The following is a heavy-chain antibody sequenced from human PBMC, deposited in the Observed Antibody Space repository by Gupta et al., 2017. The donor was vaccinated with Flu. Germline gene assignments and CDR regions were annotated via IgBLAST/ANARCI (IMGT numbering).Heavy chain of an antibody. J-gene: IGHJ6*02. CDR2: IGTAGDT. V-gene: IGHV3-13*04. CDR3: ARAPLSSGWATYYYGMDV. D-gene: IGHD6-19*01. CDR1: GFTFRSYD. Sequence: EVQLVESGGGLVQPGGSLRLSCAASGFTFRSYDMYWVRQATGKGLEWVSAIGTAGDTYYPGSVKGRFTISRENAKNSLYLQMNSLRAGDTAVYYCARAPLSSGWATYYYGMDVWGQGTTVTVSS.